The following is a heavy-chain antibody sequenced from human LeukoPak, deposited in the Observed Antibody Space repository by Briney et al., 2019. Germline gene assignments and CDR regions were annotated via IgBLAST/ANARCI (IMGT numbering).Heavy chain of an antibody. CDR1: GFTFSTYS. CDR3: AREMATILDY. J-gene: IGHJ4*02. Sequence: GGSLRLSRVASGFTFSTYSMNWVRQAPGKGLEWVSYISFSTSTIYYADSVKGRFTISRDNSKNTLYLQMNSLRAEDTAVYYCAREMATILDYWGQGTLVTVSS. V-gene: IGHV3-48*01. CDR2: ISFSTSTI. D-gene: IGHD5-24*01.